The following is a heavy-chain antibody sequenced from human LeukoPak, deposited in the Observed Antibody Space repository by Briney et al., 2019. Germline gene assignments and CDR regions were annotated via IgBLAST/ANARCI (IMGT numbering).Heavy chain of an antibody. V-gene: IGHV1-8*01. J-gene: IGHJ4*02. CDR3: ASFHPRKGYFDY. CDR1: GYTFTSYD. CDR2: MNPNSGNT. Sequence: GASVKVSCKASGYTFTSYDINWVRQATGQGLEWMGWMNPNSGNTGYAQKFQGRVTMTRNTSISTAYMELSSLRSEDTAVYYCASFHPRKGYFDYWGQGTLVTVSS. D-gene: IGHD2/OR15-2a*01.